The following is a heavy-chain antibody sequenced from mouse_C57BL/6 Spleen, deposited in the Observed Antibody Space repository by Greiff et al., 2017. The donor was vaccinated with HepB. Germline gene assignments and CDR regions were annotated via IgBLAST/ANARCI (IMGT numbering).Heavy chain of an antibody. V-gene: IGHV1-4*01. J-gene: IGHJ4*01. Sequence: VQLQQSGAELARPGASVKMSCKASGYTFTSYTMHWVKQRPGQGLEWIGYINPSSGYTKYNQKFKDKATLTADKSSSTAYMQLSSLTSEDSAVYYCASYDSYAMDYWGQGTSVTGSS. CDR2: INPSSGYT. CDR1: GYTFTSYT. CDR3: ASYDSYAMDY.